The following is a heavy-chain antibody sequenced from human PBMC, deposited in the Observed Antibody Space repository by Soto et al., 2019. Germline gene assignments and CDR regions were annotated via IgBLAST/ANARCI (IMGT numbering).Heavy chain of an antibody. CDR3: TRDFTWSEVY. D-gene: IGHD3-3*01. J-gene: IGHJ4*02. Sequence: PGRSLRLSCVASGFTYSNYAINWFRQAPEKGLEWVAYISASSSSIYYADSVKGRFTISRDNAKNSLYLQMNSLRDEDTAVYYCTRDFTWSEVYWGQGVQVTVSS. CDR2: ISASSSSI. CDR1: GFTYSNYA. V-gene: IGHV3-48*02.